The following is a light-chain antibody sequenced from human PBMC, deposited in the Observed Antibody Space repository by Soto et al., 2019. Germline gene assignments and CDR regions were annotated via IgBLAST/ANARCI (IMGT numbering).Light chain of an antibody. Sequence: QSVLTQPASVSGSPVQSIPISCTGTTSDVGGYNYVSWYQQHPGNAPKFMIYDVSNRPSGVSNRFSGSKSGNTASLTISGLQAEEEADYYCGSYTTSNTRQIVFGTGTKVTVL. CDR2: DVS. CDR1: TSDVGGYNY. J-gene: IGLJ1*01. CDR3: GSYTTSNTRQIV. V-gene: IGLV2-14*01.